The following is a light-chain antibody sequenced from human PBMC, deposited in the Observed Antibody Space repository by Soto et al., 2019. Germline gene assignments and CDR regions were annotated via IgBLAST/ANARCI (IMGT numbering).Light chain of an antibody. CDR2: DAS. CDR3: QRGDT. CDR1: QSVSSN. V-gene: IGKV3-11*01. Sequence: EIVLTQSPATLSLSPEERATHSCRASQSVSSNLAWYQQKPGQAPRLLIYDASNRATGIPARFSGSGSGTDFTLTISSLEPEDFAVYYCQRGDTFGQGTRLEIK. J-gene: IGKJ5*01.